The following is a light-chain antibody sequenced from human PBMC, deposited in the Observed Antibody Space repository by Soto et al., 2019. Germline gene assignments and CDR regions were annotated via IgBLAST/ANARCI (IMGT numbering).Light chain of an antibody. CDR2: AAS. Sequence: DIQMTQSPSSLSASVGDRVTITCRASQSIRNDLGWYQQKSGKAPRRLIYAASTLQTGVPSRFSGSGSGREFTLTISSLLPEDFATYYCLHQNSYLALSFGGGTKVE. CDR1: QSIRND. CDR3: LHQNSYLALS. J-gene: IGKJ4*01. V-gene: IGKV1-17*01.